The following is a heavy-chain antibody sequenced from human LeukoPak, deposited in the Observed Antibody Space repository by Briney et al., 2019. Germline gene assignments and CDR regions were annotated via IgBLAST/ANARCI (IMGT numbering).Heavy chain of an antibody. V-gene: IGHV1-2*02. CDR3: AREFRTTTWSYDAFDL. CDR2: INPTSGGT. J-gene: IGHJ3*01. CDR1: GYTFTDYL. D-gene: IGHD1/OR15-1a*01. Sequence: ASVKVSCKATGYTFTDYLIHWVRQAPGQGLEWVGWINPTSGGTDCAPKFKDRVRMTRDTSNTTSYMEMGRLTSDDTAVYYCAREFRTTTWSYDAFDLWGQGTMVTVSS.